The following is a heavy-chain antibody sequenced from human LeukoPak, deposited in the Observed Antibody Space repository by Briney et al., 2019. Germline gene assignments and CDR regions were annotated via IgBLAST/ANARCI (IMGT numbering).Heavy chain of an antibody. J-gene: IGHJ4*02. V-gene: IGHV1-69-2*01. CDR2: VDPEDGET. CDR1: VYTFTDYY. CDR3: ATAPRGGWLQPFDY. D-gene: IGHD5-24*01. Sequence: ATVTLSCKASVYTFTDYYMHWVRQAPGKGLEWMGRVDPEDGETIYAEKFQGRVTITADTSTDTAYMELSGLRSEDTAVYYCATAPRGGWLQPFDYWGQGTLVTVSS.